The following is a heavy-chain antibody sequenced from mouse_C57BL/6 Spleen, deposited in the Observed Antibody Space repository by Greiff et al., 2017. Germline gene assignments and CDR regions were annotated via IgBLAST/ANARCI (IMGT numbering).Heavy chain of an antibody. CDR2: IYPRSGNT. J-gene: IGHJ3*01. CDR1: GYTFTSYG. Sequence: QVQLQPSGAELARPGASVKLSCKASGYTFTSYGISWVKQRTGQGLEWVGEIYPRSGNTYSNEKFKGKATLTADKSSSTAYMELRSLTSEDSAVYFCARSEGFAYWGQGTLVNVSA. CDR3: ARSEGFAY. V-gene: IGHV1-81*01.